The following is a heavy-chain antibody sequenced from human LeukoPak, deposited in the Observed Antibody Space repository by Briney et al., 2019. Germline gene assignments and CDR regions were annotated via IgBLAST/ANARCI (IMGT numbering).Heavy chain of an antibody. D-gene: IGHD3-10*01. CDR2: IYYSGST. CDR3: AAGGSGSYPYDAFDI. J-gene: IGHJ3*02. Sequence: SETLSLTCTVSGGSISSYYWSWIRQPPGKGLEWIGYIYYSGSTNYNPSLKSRVTISVDTSKNQFSLKLSSVTAADTAVYYCAAGGSGSYPYDAFDIWGQGTMVTVSS. V-gene: IGHV4-59*01. CDR1: GGSISSYY.